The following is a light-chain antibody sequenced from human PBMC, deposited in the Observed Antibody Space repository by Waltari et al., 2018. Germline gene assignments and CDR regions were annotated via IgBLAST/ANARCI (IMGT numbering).Light chain of an antibody. Sequence: QSALTQPRSVFGSPGQSVTISCTGTNSDVGGYNWVSWYQQHPGKAPKVIIYDVTKRPSGVPDRFSGSKSGDMASLTISGIQADDEADYYCCSFAGTPYVCGTGTKVIVL. V-gene: IGLV2-11*01. CDR1: NSDVGGYNW. CDR3: CSFAGTPYV. CDR2: DVT. J-gene: IGLJ1*01.